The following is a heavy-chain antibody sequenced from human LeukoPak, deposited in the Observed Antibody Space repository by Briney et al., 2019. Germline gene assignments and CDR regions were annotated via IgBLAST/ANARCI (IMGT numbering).Heavy chain of an antibody. J-gene: IGHJ3*02. CDR3: SRVGPNGAFDI. CDR2: INWNGGRT. CDR1: GFTVDDYG. V-gene: IGHV3-20*04. Sequence: SGGSLRLSCAASGFTVDDYGMRWVRQAPGKWREEWSGINWNGGRTGYPDSVKRRLTISRDTAKISLYLTMNSLSAEDTALYYCSRVGPNGAFDIWGQGPMVTVSS.